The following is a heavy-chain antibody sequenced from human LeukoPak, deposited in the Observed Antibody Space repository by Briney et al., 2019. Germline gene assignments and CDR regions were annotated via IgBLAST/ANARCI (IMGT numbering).Heavy chain of an antibody. J-gene: IGHJ4*02. Sequence: GGSLRLSCAASGNYWMHWVRQAPGKGLVWVSHINSDGSWTSYADSVKGRFTISKDNAKNTVYLQTNSLRAEDTAVYYCVSFYETYWGRGTLVTVS. CDR1: GNYW. D-gene: IGHD2/OR15-2a*01. CDR3: VSFYETY. CDR2: INSDGSWT. V-gene: IGHV3-74*01.